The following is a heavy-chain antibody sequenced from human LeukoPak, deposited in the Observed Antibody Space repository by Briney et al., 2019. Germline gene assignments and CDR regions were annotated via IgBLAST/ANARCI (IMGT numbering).Heavy chain of an antibody. CDR3: AKDTRYGDYTLDY. CDR2: ISGSGGST. CDR1: GFTFSSYA. V-gene: IGHV3-23*01. D-gene: IGHD4-17*01. J-gene: IGHJ4*02. Sequence: PGGSLRLSCAASGFTFSSYAMRWVRQAPGKGLEWVSAISGSGGSTYYADSVKGRFTISRDNSKNTLYLQMNSLRAEDTAVYYCAKDTRYGDYTLDYWGQGTLVTVSS.